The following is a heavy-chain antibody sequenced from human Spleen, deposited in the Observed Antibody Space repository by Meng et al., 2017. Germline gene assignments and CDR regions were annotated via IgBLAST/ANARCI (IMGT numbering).Heavy chain of an antibody. CDR1: GHSLAAYG. CDR3: ASVSRINLRYFDL. CDR2: IILTRCST. J-gene: IGHJ2*01. Sequence: KSGVSVQDSFKPSGHSLAAYGVQWVRQAPEKGLEWIGRIILTRCSTNNAQKFQGRVTMTRDTSISTAYMELSRLRSDDTAVYSCASVSRINLRYFDLWGRGTLVTVSS. D-gene: IGHD2-15*01. V-gene: IGHV1-2*06.